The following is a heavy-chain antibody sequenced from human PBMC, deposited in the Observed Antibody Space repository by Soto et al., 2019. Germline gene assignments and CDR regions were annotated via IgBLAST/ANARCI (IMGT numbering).Heavy chain of an antibody. CDR1: GYAISRGGYY. CDR2: IDYSGDT. Sequence: QVQLQESGPGRVRPSQSLSVICDVSGYAISRGGYYWSWLRQVPGKGLEWIGSIDYSGDTFYNPSLESRLTISVDPSKNQFFLSLSIVTAADTALFYCARDGGNLNWYFDLWGRGTLVTVSP. V-gene: IGHV4-31*11. CDR3: ARDGGNLNWYFDL. D-gene: IGHD2-15*01. J-gene: IGHJ2*01.